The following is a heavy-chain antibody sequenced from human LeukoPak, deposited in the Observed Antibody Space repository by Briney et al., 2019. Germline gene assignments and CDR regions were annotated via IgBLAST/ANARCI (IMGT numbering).Heavy chain of an antibody. D-gene: IGHD4/OR15-4a*01. V-gene: IGHV3-66*04. CDR1: GFTVSSNY. J-gene: IGHJ4*02. CDR2: IDSGDRT. CDR3: ARRAGAYSHPYDY. Sequence: GGSLRLSCAASGFTVSSNYMNWVRQAPGKGLEWVSVIDSGDRTYYADSVKGRLTISRDNSKNTLYLQMNSLRAEDTPVYYCARRAGAYSHPYDYWGQGTLVTVSS.